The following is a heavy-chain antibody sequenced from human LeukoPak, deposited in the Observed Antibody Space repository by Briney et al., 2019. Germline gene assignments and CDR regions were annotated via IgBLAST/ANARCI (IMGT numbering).Heavy chain of an antibody. CDR3: ARVKRDYFGY. CDR1: GGSISSGDYY. Sequence: SETLSLTCTVSGGSISSGDYYWSWIRQPPGKGLEWIGYIYYSGSTYYNPSLKSRVTISVDTSKNQSSLKLSSVTAADTAVYYCARVKRDYFGYWGQGTLVTVSS. CDR2: IYYSGST. V-gene: IGHV4-30-4*01. J-gene: IGHJ4*02.